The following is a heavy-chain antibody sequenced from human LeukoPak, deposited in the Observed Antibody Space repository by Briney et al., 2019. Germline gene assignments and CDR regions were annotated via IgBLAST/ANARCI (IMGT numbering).Heavy chain of an antibody. V-gene: IGHV1-2*06. CDR1: GYTFTGYY. Sequence: ASVEVSCKASGYTFTGYYMHWVRQAPGQGLEWMGRINPNSGGTNYAQKFQGRVTMTRDTSISTAYMELSRLRSEDTAVYYCARTRLRFFDYWGQGTLVTVSS. CDR3: ARTRLRFFDY. D-gene: IGHD4-17*01. J-gene: IGHJ4*02. CDR2: INPNSGGT.